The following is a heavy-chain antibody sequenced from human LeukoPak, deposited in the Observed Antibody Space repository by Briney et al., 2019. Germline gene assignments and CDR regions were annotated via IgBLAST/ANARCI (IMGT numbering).Heavy chain of an antibody. CDR2: IYYSGST. V-gene: IGHV4-39*01. CDR3: ARQDTADWFDP. CDR1: GGSISSSSYC. D-gene: IGHD5-18*01. Sequence: SETLSLTCTVSGGSISSSSYCWGWIRQPPGKGLEWIVSIYYSGSTYYNPSLKSLFTISVDTSKNQFSLKLSSVTAADTAVYYCARQDTADWFDPWGQGTLVTVSS. J-gene: IGHJ5*02.